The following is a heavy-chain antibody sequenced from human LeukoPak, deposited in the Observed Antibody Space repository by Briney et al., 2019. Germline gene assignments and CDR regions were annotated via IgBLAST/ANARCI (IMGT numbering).Heavy chain of an antibody. CDR3: ARGPYYYDKFDY. Sequence: PSETLSLTCAVYGGSFSGYYWSWIRQPPGKGLEGIGEINHSGSTNYNPSLKSRVTISVDTSKNQFSLKLSSVTAADTAVYYCARGPYYYDKFDYWGQGTLVTVSS. D-gene: IGHD3-22*01. J-gene: IGHJ4*02. CDR1: GGSFSGYY. V-gene: IGHV4-34*01. CDR2: INHSGST.